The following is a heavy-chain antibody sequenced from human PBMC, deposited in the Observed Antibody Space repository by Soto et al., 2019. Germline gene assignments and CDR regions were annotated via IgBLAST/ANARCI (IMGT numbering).Heavy chain of an antibody. J-gene: IGHJ4*02. CDR3: ARDRYGYNYGSSHPPDY. Sequence: GGSLRLSXAASGFPFSSYAMSWVRQTPEKGLEWVAGISGGGNDRYYADFVRGRFTISRDNAKNSLYLQMNSLRAEDTAVYYCARDRYGYNYGSSHPPDYWGQGTLVTVSS. CDR2: ISGGGNDR. V-gene: IGHV3-21*01. CDR1: GFPFSSYA. D-gene: IGHD5-18*01.